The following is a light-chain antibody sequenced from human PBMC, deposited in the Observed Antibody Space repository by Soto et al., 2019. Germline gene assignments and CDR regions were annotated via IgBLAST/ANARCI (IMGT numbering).Light chain of an antibody. CDR3: FSFTTDWTHV. V-gene: IGLV2-14*01. Sequence: SVLTQPASVSGSPGQSITISRTGSSSDIGAYNYVSWFQQYPGKAPKLIISEVSNRPSGVSNRFSGSKSGTAASLTISGLQTEDEADYFCFSFTTDWTHVFGTGTKVTVL. J-gene: IGLJ1*01. CDR2: EVS. CDR1: SSDIGAYNY.